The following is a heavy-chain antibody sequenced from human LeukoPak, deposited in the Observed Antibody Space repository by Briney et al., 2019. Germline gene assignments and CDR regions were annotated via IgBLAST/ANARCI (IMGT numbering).Heavy chain of an antibody. CDR2: ISHDGNSR. J-gene: IGHJ4*02. CDR3: ASDSAWNLHGGYLDH. Sequence: GGSLRLSCAASGFTFSTYYMTWVRQAPGKGLEWVSLISHDGNSRKYADSVKGRFIVSRDNSKNTLYLQMNSLRSEDTAVYYCASDSAWNLHGGYLDHWGQGTLVSVSS. D-gene: IGHD2-15*01. V-gene: IGHV3-30*03. CDR1: GFTFSTYY.